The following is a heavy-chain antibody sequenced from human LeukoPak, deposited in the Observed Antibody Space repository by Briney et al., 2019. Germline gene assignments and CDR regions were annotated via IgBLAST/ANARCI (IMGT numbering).Heavy chain of an antibody. CDR1: GFTFSSYA. CDR2: ISSSSSYI. D-gene: IGHD2-2*01. CDR3: ARVRGDIVVVPAVPDY. V-gene: IGHV3-21*01. J-gene: IGHJ4*02. Sequence: GGSLRLSCAASGFTFSSYAMSWVRQAPGKGLEWVSSISSSSSYIYYADSVKGRFTISRDNAKNSLYLQMNSLRAEDTAVYYCARVRGDIVVVPAVPDYWGQGTLVTVSS.